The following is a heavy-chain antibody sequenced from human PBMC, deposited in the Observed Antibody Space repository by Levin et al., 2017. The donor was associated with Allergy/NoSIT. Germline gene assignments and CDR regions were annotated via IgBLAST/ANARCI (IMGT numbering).Heavy chain of an antibody. CDR3: ARVRYHVRSAYFDY. CDR2: IWYDESKE. Sequence: GESLKISCAASGFTFSTYGMHWVRQAPGKGLEWVAVIWYDESKEYYADSVKGRFTISRDNSKDTLYLQMSNLRAEDTAVYYCARVRYHVRSAYFDYWGQGTLVTVSS. D-gene: IGHD3-10*02. J-gene: IGHJ4*02. CDR1: GFTFSTYG. V-gene: IGHV3-33*01.